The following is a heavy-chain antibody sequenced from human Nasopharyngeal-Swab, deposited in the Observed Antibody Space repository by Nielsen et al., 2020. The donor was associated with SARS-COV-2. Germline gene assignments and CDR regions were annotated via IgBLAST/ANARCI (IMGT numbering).Heavy chain of an antibody. J-gene: IGHJ5*02. CDR3: ARLPSPFSSGS. Sequence: GGSLRLSCTGSGYSFTTYWITWVRQLPGKGLEWMGMIAPRDSYTTYSPSFQGHVTISADKSISTAYLQWSSLKASDTAMYYCARLPSPFSSGSWGQGTLVTVSS. V-gene: IGHV5-10-1*01. D-gene: IGHD3-3*01. CDR2: IAPRDSYT. CDR1: GYSFTTYW.